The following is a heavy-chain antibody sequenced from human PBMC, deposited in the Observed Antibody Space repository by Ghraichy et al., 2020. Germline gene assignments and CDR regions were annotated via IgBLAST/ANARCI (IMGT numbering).Heavy chain of an antibody. D-gene: IGHD2-15*01. V-gene: IGHV4-61*01. CDR2: IYYSGNT. CDR3: ARDHCIGGNCYSTYYGVDL. J-gene: IGHJ6*02. CDR1: GDSVSSGSYY. Sequence: GSLRLSCTVSGDSVSSGSYYWSWIRQPPGKGLEWIGNIYYSGNTNYNPSLKSRVTISIDTSTNQFSLKLISVTAADTAVYYCARDHCIGGNCYSTYYGVDLWGQGTTVTVPS.